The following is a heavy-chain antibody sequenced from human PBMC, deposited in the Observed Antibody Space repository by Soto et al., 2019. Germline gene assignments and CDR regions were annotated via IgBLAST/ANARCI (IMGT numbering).Heavy chain of an antibody. CDR1: GASFSSSSYY. V-gene: IGHV4-39*01. D-gene: IGHD3-3*01. CDR3: ATHPAISATSFYGMDV. J-gene: IGHJ6*02. Sequence: PSETLSLTCSVSGASFSSSSYYWGWIRQPPEKGLEWIATMYYSGTTYYNPSLKSRVTVSIDTSKDQFSLKLTSVTAADTAMYYCATHPAISATSFYGMDVWGHGTTVTVSS. CDR2: MYYSGTT.